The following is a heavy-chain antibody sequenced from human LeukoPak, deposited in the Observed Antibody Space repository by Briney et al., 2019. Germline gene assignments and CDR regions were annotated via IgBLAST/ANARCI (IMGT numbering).Heavy chain of an antibody. V-gene: IGHV3-30-3*01. CDR1: GFTFSSYA. CDR2: ISYDGSNK. D-gene: IGHD6-13*01. CDR3: AKDLAGYSSTWDAFDI. Sequence: PGRSLRLACAASGFTFSSYAMHWVRQAPGKGLEWAAVISYDGSNKYYADSVKGRFTISRDNSKNTLYLQMNSLRAEDTAVYYCAKDLAGYSSTWDAFDIWGQGTMVTVSS. J-gene: IGHJ3*02.